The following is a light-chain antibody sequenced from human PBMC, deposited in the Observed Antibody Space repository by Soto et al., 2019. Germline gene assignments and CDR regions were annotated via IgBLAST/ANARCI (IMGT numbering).Light chain of an antibody. CDR3: QQSYSNQKT. V-gene: IGKV1-39*01. Sequence: DIQMTQSPSSLSASVGDRVTITCRASQSISSYLNWYQQKPGKAPKLLIYAASSLQSGVPSRFSGSGSGTDFTLTISSLQPEDFVTYYCQQSYSNQKTFGQGTKVDIK. CDR2: AAS. CDR1: QSISSY. J-gene: IGKJ1*01.